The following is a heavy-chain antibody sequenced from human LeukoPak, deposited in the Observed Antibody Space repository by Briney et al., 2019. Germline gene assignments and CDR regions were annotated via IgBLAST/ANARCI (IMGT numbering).Heavy chain of an antibody. CDR3: ARSRPAPKEFDH. Sequence: SETLSLTCTVSDDSISDYYWSWIRQPPGKGLEWIGYIYTRGTANYNPSLKSRVTMSADTSKNQFSLKLDSVTSADTAVYYCARSRPAPKEFDHWGQGTLVTVSS. J-gene: IGHJ4*02. V-gene: IGHV4-4*09. CDR1: DDSISDYY. D-gene: IGHD2-2*01. CDR2: IYTRGTA.